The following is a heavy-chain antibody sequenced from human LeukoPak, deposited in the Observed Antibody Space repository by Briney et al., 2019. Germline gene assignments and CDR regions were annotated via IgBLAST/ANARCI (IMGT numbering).Heavy chain of an antibody. D-gene: IGHD3-10*02. J-gene: IGHJ6*04. CDR1: GFTFSSYE. CDR2: ISSSGSTI. Sequence: SLRLSCAASGFTFSSYEMNWVRQAPGKGLEWVSYISSSGSTIYYADSLKGRFTISRDNAKNSLYLQMNSLRAEDTAVYYCAELGITMIGGVWGKGTTVTISS. V-gene: IGHV3-48*03. CDR3: AELGITMIGGV.